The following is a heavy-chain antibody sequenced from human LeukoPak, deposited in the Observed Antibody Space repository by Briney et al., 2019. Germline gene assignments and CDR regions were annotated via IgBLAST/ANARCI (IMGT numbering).Heavy chain of an antibody. CDR3: AKSLQADYYYYYMDV. J-gene: IGHJ6*03. CDR1: GFTFSSYG. V-gene: IGHV3-30*02. Sequence: GGSLRLSCAASGFTFSSYGMHWVRQAPGKGLEWVAFIRYDGSNKYYADSVKGRFTISRDNSKNTLYLQMNSLRAEDTAVYYCAKSLQADYYYYYMDVWGKGTTVTVSS. D-gene: IGHD2-15*01. CDR2: IRYDGSNK.